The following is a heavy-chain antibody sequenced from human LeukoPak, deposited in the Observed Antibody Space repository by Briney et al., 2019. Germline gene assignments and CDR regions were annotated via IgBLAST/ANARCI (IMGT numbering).Heavy chain of an antibody. J-gene: IGHJ4*02. V-gene: IGHV4-59*01. CDR2: IYYSGST. CDR1: GGSISSYY. Sequence: SETLSLTCTVSGGSISSYYWSWIRQPPGKGLEWIGYIYYSGSTNYNPSLKSRVTISVDTSKNQFSPKLSSVTAADTAVYYCARDPYSSSSSYFDYWGQGTLVTVSS. CDR3: ARDPYSSSSSYFDY. D-gene: IGHD6-6*01.